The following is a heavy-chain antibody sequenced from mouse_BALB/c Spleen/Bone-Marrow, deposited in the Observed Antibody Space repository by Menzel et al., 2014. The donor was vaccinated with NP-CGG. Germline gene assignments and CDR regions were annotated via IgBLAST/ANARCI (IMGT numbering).Heavy chain of an antibody. J-gene: IGHJ3*01. CDR2: INPSTGYT. CDR3: ARSNYPAWFAY. D-gene: IGHD2-5*01. Sequence: QVQLQQSGAELAKPGASVKVSCKASGYTFTSYWMHWVKQRPGQGLEWIGYINPSTGYTEYNQKFKDKATLTADKSSSTAYMQLSSLTSEDSAVYYCARSNYPAWFAYWGQGTLVTVSA. V-gene: IGHV1-7*01. CDR1: GYTFTSYW.